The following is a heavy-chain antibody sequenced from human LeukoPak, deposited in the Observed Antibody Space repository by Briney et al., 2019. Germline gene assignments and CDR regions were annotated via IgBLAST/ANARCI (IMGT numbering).Heavy chain of an antibody. Sequence: SVKVSCKASGGTFSSYAISWVRQAPGQGLEWMGGIIPIFGTANYAQKFQGRVTITADESTSTAYMELSSLRSEDTAVYYCAKDPPFFGVVTQHDYWGQGTLVTVSS. V-gene: IGHV1-69*13. D-gene: IGHD3-3*01. CDR2: IIPIFGTA. J-gene: IGHJ4*02. CDR1: GGTFSSYA. CDR3: AKDPPFFGVVTQHDY.